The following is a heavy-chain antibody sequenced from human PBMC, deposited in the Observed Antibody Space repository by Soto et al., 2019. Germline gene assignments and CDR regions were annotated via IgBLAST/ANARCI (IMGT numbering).Heavy chain of an antibody. D-gene: IGHD4-17*01. CDR3: AKGRLPVDY. Sequence: EVQLLESGGSLVQPGGSLRLSCAASGFTFSSYAMRWVRQAPGKGLEWVSAINANGASTYYADSVKGRFTISRDNSKNTLYLQMNSLRAEDTAVYYCAKGRLPVDYWGQGTLVTVSS. V-gene: IGHV3-23*01. J-gene: IGHJ4*02. CDR1: GFTFSSYA. CDR2: INANGAST.